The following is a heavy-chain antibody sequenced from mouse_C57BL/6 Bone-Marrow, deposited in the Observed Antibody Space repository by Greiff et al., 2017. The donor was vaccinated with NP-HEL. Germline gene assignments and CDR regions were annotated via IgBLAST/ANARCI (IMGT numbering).Heavy chain of an antibody. V-gene: IGHV1-62-2*01. D-gene: IGHD1-1*01. CDR1: GYTFTEYT. CDR3: ARHGVTTVVARGEYYFDY. Sequence: QVQLQQSGAELVKPGASVKLSCKASGYTFTEYTIHWVKQRSGQGLEWIGWFYPGSGSIKYNEKFKDKATLTADKSSSTVYMELSRLTAEDSAVYFCARHGVTTVVARGEYYFDYWGQGTTLTVSS. J-gene: IGHJ2*01. CDR2: FYPGSGSI.